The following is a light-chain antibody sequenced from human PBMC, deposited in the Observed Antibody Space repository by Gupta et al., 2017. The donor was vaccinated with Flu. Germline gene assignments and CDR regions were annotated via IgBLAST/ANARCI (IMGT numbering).Light chain of an antibody. CDR2: ATS. J-gene: IGKJ4*01. CDR3: QQDDIGPLT. CDR1: QSVGGN. V-gene: IGKV3-15*01. Sequence: EVLLTQSPATLSVSPGERATLSCRATQSVGGNLAWYQQKPGQAPRLLIHATSTRATDIPARFSGGASGTEFTLTITILQSEDFAVYYCQQDDIGPLTFGRGTKVEIK.